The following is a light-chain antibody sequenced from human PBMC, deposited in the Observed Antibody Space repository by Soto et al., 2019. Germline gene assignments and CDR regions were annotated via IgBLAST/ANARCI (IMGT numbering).Light chain of an antibody. Sequence: EIVMTQSPVALSVSPGESAALSCRASQSVGRNFAWYQQRPGQAPRVLIYGTSTRATGVPARFSGSGSGTDFTLTISSLQSEDFAVYYCQQYNKCPYTFGQGTRLEIK. CDR2: GTS. CDR1: QSVGRN. CDR3: QQYNKCPYT. J-gene: IGKJ2*01. V-gene: IGKV3-15*01.